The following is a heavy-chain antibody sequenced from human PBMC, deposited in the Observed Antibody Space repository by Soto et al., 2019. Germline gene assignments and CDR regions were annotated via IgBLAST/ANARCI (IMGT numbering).Heavy chain of an antibody. CDR3: ARVPTGTPYYYYGMDV. J-gene: IGHJ6*02. D-gene: IGHD1-1*01. CDR1: GGSISSSSYY. V-gene: IGHV4-39*01. CDR2: IYYSGST. Sequence: SETLSLTCTVSGGSISSSSYYWGWIRQPPGKGLEWIGSIYYSGSTYYNPSLKSRVTISVDTSKNQFSLKLSSVTAADTAVYYCARVPTGTPYYYYGMDVWGQGTTVTVSS.